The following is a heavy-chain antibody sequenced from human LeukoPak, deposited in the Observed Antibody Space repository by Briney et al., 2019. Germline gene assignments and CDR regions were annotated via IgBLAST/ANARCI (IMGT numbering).Heavy chain of an antibody. Sequence: SETLSLTCTVSGGSISSYYWSWIRQPPGKGLEWIGYIYYSGSTNYNPSLKSRVTISVDTSKNQFSLKLSSVTAADTAVYYCARVGREPTPKFDYWGQGTLVTVSS. CDR2: IYYSGST. CDR1: GGSISSYY. D-gene: IGHD1-14*01. V-gene: IGHV4-59*01. J-gene: IGHJ4*02. CDR3: ARVGREPTPKFDY.